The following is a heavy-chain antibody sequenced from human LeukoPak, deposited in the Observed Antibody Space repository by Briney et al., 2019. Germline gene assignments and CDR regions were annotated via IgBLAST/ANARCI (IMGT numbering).Heavy chain of an antibody. V-gene: IGHV3-11*04. CDR1: GFTFSDYY. Sequence: GGSLRLSCAASGFTFSDYYMSWIRQAPGKGLEWVSYISSSGSTIYYADSVKGRFTISRDNAKNSLYLQMNSLRAGDTAMYFCAMGFDRSGDWNPFHIWGQGTMVTVSS. CDR2: ISSSGSTI. D-gene: IGHD3-22*01. CDR3: AMGFDRSGDWNPFHI. J-gene: IGHJ3*02.